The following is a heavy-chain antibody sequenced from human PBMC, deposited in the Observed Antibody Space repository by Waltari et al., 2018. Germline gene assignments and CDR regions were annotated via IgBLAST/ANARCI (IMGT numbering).Heavy chain of an antibody. CDR3: ARGYCSGGSCYPFDY. Sequence: QVQLVQSGAEVKKPGASVKVSCKASGYTFTGYYMHWVRQAPGQGLEWMGWINRNSGGTNDAQKFQGWVTRTRDTSISTAYMELSRLRSDDTAVYYCARGYCSGGSCYPFDYWGQGTLVTVSS. CDR2: INRNSGGT. J-gene: IGHJ4*02. CDR1: GYTFTGYY. V-gene: IGHV1-2*04. D-gene: IGHD2-15*01.